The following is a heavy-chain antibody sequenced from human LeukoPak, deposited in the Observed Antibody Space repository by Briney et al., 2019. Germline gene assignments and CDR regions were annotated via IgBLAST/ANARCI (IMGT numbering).Heavy chain of an antibody. CDR1: GFTFDDYA. Sequence: GRSLRLSCAASGFTFDDYAMHWVRHAPGKGLEGGSGISWNSGSIGYADSVKGRFTISRDNAKNSLYLQMNSLRAEDTALYYCAEDERAVAGTGGYFDYWGQGTLVTVSS. CDR2: ISWNSGSI. V-gene: IGHV3-9*01. D-gene: IGHD6-19*01. J-gene: IGHJ4*02. CDR3: AEDERAVAGTGGYFDY.